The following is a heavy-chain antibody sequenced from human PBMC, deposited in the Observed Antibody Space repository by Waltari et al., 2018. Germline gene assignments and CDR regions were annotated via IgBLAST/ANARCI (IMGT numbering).Heavy chain of an antibody. D-gene: IGHD3-16*01. Sequence: EVQLVESGGGLVQPGGSLRLYCAASGFTFSSYSMNWVRQAPGTGLGWVSYSVSMSRTIYYADSGKGRLTIARDNAKNSLYRQMNSLRAEDTAVEYCARVGVGDDYIWGSSIFDYWSQGTPVTVSS. CDR3: ARVGVGDDYIWGSSIFDY. CDR1: GFTFSSYS. CDR2: SVSMSRTI. J-gene: IGHJ4*02. V-gene: IGHV3-48*01.